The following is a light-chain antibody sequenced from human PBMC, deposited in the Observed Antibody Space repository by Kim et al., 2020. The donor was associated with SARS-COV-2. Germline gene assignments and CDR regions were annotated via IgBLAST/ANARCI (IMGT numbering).Light chain of an antibody. CDR3: QVWDSSSDHVV. CDR2: YDS. CDR1: KNGSKS. Sequence: PRKTARINWWGNKNGSKSVHWYQQKPGQAPVLVIYYDSDRPSGIPERFSGSNSGNTATLTISRVEAGDEADYYCQVWDSSSDHVVFGGGTQLTVL. V-gene: IGLV3-21*04. J-gene: IGLJ2*01.